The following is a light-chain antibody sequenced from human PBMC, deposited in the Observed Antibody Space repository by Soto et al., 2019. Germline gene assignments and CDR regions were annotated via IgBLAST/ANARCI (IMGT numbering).Light chain of an antibody. V-gene: IGKV2-30*01. CDR1: QSLAFIDGNTY. Sequence: DVVMTQSPLSLPVTLGQPASISCRSSQSLAFIDGNTYLNWFQQRPGQSTRRLIYKVSDRDSGVPDRFSGSGSGTDFTLKISRVEAEDVGIYYCMQGTHWPPTFGQGTKLELK. J-gene: IGKJ2*01. CDR3: MQGTHWPPT. CDR2: KVS.